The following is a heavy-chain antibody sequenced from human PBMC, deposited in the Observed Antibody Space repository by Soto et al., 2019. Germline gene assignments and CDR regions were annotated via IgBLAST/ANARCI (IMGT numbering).Heavy chain of an antibody. Sequence: GGSLRLSCAASGFTFSSYAMSWVRQAPGKGLEWVSGISGSGGSTYYADSVKGRFTISRDNSKNTLYLQMNSLRAEDTAVYYCAKSYCGGDCYSSTDYWGQGTLVTVSS. CDR1: GFTFSSYA. V-gene: IGHV3-23*01. J-gene: IGHJ4*02. CDR3: AKSYCGGDCYSSTDY. CDR2: ISGSGGST. D-gene: IGHD2-21*02.